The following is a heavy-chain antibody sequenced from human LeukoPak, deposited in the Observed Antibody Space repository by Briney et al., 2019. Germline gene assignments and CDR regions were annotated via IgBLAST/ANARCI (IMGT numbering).Heavy chain of an antibody. CDR3: ARGRAPYDFWSGYLFDY. Sequence: PSETLSLTCAVYGGPFSGYYWNWIRQSPGKGLEWIGEINHSGSTNYNPSLKSRVTISVDTSKNQFSLKLSSVTAADTAVYCARGRAPYDFWSGYLFDYWGQGTLVTVSS. CDR1: GGPFSGYY. J-gene: IGHJ4*02. V-gene: IGHV4-34*01. D-gene: IGHD3-3*01. CDR2: INHSGST.